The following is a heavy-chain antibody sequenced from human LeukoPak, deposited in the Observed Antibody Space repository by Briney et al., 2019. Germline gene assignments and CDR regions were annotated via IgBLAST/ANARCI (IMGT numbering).Heavy chain of an antibody. CDR1: GFTFSCCW. J-gene: IGHJ4*02. CDR2: IDNDGSST. Sequence: GVLRLSCAASGFTFSCCWMHWVRQDPGKGLVWVSRIDNDGSSTNYADSVRGRFTISRDNAKNTLYLQMNSLRAEDTAVYYCAVTTVGFDYWGQGSLVTVSS. V-gene: IGHV3-74*01. CDR3: AVTTVGFDY. D-gene: IGHD4-23*01.